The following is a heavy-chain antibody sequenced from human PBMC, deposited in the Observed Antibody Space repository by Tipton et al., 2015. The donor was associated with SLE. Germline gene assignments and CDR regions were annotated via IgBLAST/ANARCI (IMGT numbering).Heavy chain of an antibody. CDR1: GYRFTSNW. V-gene: IGHV5-51*01. CDR3: TRSRYSSGIHYMDV. D-gene: IGHD6-25*01. CDR2: VYPGDSDT. Sequence: QLQSGAEVKKPGESLKISCKGSGYRFTSNWIAWVRQMPGKGLEWMGIVYPGDSDTRYSPSFQGQVTISADKSISTAYLQWSSLKASDTAMYYCTRSRYSSGIHYMDVWGKGTTVTVPS. J-gene: IGHJ6*03.